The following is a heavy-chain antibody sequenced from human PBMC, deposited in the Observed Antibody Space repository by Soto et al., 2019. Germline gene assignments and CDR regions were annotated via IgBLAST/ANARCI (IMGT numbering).Heavy chain of an antibody. CDR2: ISAYNGNT. D-gene: IGHD3-3*01. CDR3: ARDPTPSFWSGYYKFDY. Sequence: ASVKVSCKASGYTFTSYGISWVRQAPGQGLEWMGWISAYNGNTNYAQKLQGRVTMTTDTSTSTAYMELRSLRSDDTAVYYCARDPTPSFWSGYYKFDYWGKGTLVTVSS. CDR1: GYTFTSYG. V-gene: IGHV1-18*01. J-gene: IGHJ4*02.